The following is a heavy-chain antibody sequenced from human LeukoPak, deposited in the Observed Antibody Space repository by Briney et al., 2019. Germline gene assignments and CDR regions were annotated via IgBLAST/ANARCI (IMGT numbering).Heavy chain of an antibody. CDR3: AAIGYCSSTSCYDLGYYYYMDV. CDR1: GGSFSGYY. Sequence: SETLSLTCAVYGGSFSGYYWSWIRQPPGKGLEWIGEINHSGSTNYNSSLKSRVTISVDTSKNQFSLKLSSVTAADTAVYYCAAIGYCSSTSCYDLGYYYYMDVWGKGTTVTVSS. CDR2: INHSGST. J-gene: IGHJ6*03. V-gene: IGHV4-34*01. D-gene: IGHD2-2*01.